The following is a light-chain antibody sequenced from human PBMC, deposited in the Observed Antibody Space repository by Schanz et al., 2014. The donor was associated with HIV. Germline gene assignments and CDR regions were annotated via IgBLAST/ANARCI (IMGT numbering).Light chain of an antibody. CDR2: EVS. CDR1: SSDVGGYKY. CDR3: CSYTTTSTYV. Sequence: QSALTQPASVSGSPGQSITISCTGTSSDVGGYKYVSWYQQHPGKAPKLMIYEVSKRPSGVPDRFSGSKSGDTASLTVSGLQAEDEADYYCCSYTTTSTYVFGAGTKLTVL. J-gene: IGLJ1*01. V-gene: IGLV2-14*01.